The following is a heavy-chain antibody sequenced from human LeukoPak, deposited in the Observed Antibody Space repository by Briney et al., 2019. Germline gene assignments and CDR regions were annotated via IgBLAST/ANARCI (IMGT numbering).Heavy chain of an antibody. Sequence: ASVKVSCKASGYTFTSYALNWVRQAPGQGLEWMGWISAYNGNTNYAQKLQGRVTMTTDTSTSTAYMELRSLRSDDTAVYYCARSPEAQAHFDTSGQGTLVTVS. J-gene: IGHJ5*02. CDR1: GYTFTSYA. V-gene: IGHV1-18*01. CDR3: ARSPEAQAHFDT. CDR2: ISAYNGNT.